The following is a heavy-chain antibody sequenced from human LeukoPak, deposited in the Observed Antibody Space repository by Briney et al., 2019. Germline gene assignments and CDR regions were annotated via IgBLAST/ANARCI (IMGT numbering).Heavy chain of an antibody. D-gene: IGHD3-16*01. J-gene: IGHJ4*02. V-gene: IGHV1-2*06. CDR3: ARDQDSMTTCGY. CDR1: GYTFTGYY. Sequence: ASVKVSCKASGYTFTGYYMHWVRQAPGQGLEWMGRINPNSGGTNYAQKFQGRVTMTRDTSISTAYMELSRLRSDDTAVYYCARDQDSMTTCGYWGQGTLVTVSS. CDR2: INPNSGGT.